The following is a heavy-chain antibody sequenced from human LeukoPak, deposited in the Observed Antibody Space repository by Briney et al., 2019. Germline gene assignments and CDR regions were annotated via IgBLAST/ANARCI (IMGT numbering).Heavy chain of an antibody. V-gene: IGHV3-48*03. D-gene: IGHD3-22*01. J-gene: IGHJ4*02. CDR2: ISSSGSTI. CDR3: AKNLRFPSGYYYDLDY. CDR1: GFTFSSYE. Sequence: PGGSLRLSCAASGFTFSSYETNWVRQAPGKGLEWVSYISSSGSTIYYADSVKGRFTISRDNSKNTLYLQMNSLRAEDTAVYYCAKNLRFPSGYYYDLDYWGQGTLVTVSS.